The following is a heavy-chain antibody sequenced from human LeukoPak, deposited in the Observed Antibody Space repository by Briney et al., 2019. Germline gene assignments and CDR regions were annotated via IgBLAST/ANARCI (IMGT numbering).Heavy chain of an antibody. J-gene: IGHJ4*02. Sequence: ASVKVSCKVSGYTLTELSMHWVRQAPGKGLEWMGGFDPEDGETTYAQKFQGRVTMTEDTSTDTAYMELSSLRSEDTAVYYCATKGTYYDFWSGPYYFDYWGQGTLVTVSS. CDR3: ATKGTYYDFWSGPYYFDY. CDR2: FDPEDGET. CDR1: GYTLTELS. D-gene: IGHD3-3*01. V-gene: IGHV1-24*01.